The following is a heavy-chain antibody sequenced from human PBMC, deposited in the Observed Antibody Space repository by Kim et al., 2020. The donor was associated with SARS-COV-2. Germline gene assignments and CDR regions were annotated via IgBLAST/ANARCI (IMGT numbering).Heavy chain of an antibody. Sequence: GSLRLSCAASGFIFSDYYMSWIRQAPGKGLEWVSYISNSASTTDYADSVKGRFSISRDNAKNSLYLQMNSLRVEDTAVYYCARSRRGVAAVGQGDSAEYFQHWGQGTLVTVSS. D-gene: IGHD6-13*01. CDR1: GFIFSDYY. V-gene: IGHV3-11*01. CDR3: ARSRRGVAAVGQGDSAEYFQH. J-gene: IGHJ1*01. CDR2: ISNSASTT.